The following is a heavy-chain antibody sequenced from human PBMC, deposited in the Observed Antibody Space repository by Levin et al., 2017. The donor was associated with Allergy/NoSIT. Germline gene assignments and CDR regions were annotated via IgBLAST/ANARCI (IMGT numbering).Heavy chain of an antibody. V-gene: IGHV3-30-3*01. Sequence: GGSLRLSCAASGFAFSAYAMNWVPRAPGRGLEWLAVISYDGANKYYANSVQGRFTISRDDSKSTLYLQMDILRAEDTAVYYCASHLFDFWGQGTLVTVSS. CDR2: ISYDGANK. CDR3: ASHLFDF. CDR1: GFAFSAYA. J-gene: IGHJ4*02.